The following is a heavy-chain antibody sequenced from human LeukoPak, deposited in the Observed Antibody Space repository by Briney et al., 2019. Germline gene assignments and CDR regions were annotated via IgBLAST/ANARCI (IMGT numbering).Heavy chain of an antibody. Sequence: PGGSLRLSCAASGFTFSSYAMHWVRQAPGKGLEYVSAISSNGGSTYYANSVKGRLTISRDNSKNTLYLQMGSLRAEDMAVYYCARDHSGYSYGFDYWGQGTLVTVSS. V-gene: IGHV3-64*01. D-gene: IGHD5-18*01. CDR1: GFTFSSYA. J-gene: IGHJ4*02. CDR2: ISSNGGST. CDR3: ARDHSGYSYGFDY.